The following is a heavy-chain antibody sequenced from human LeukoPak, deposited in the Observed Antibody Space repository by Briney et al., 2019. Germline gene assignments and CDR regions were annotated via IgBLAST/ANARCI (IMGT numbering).Heavy chain of an antibody. V-gene: IGHV4-30-4*01. Sequence: PSETLSLTCTVSGGSISSGDYYWSRIPQPPGKGLVSIGYSCYSGSTYYNPSLKSRVIITVDTSKNQFSLKLSSVTAADTAVYYCARVGTMVRGVLYYYYYGMDVWAEGTRVSVSS. CDR3: ARVGTMVRGVLYYYYYGMDV. CDR2: SCYSGST. CDR1: GGSISSGDYY. D-gene: IGHD3-10*01. J-gene: IGHJ6*04.